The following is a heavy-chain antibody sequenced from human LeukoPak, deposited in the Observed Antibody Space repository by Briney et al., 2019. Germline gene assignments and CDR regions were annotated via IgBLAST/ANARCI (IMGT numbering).Heavy chain of an antibody. CDR1: GFTLSSYG. J-gene: IGHJ4*02. D-gene: IGHD4-17*01. CDR3: ATSSHSDDFDDYSNFEY. V-gene: IGHV3-30*03. CDR2: ISYDGSNK. Sequence: GGSLRLSCAASGFTLSSYGMHWVRQAPGKGLEWVAVISYDGSNKYYADSVKGRFTISRDNSKNTLYLQMNSLRAEDTAVYYCATSSHSDDFDDYSNFEYWGQGTLVTVSS.